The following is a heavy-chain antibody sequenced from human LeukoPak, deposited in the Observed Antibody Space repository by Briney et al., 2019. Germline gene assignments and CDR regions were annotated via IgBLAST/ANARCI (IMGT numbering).Heavy chain of an antibody. CDR2: INPNSGGT. CDR1: GYSFADYY. CDR3: AREGTGVDIVAIYYYYYMDV. J-gene: IGHJ6*03. Sequence: ASVKVSCKASGYSFADYYMHWVRQAPGQGLEWMGWINPNSGGTNYAQKFQGRVTMTRDTSISTAYMELSRLRSDDTAVYYCAREGTGVDIVAIYYYYYMDVWGKGTTVTVSS. D-gene: IGHD5-12*01. V-gene: IGHV1-2*02.